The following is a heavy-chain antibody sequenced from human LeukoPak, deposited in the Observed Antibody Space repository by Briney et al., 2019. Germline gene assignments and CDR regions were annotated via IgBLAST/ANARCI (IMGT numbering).Heavy chain of an antibody. V-gene: IGHV3-30*18. CDR2: ISYDGSSK. J-gene: IGHJ4*02. D-gene: IGHD1-1*01. CDR3: AKGNWNDVQWYFDY. Sequence: PGGSLRLSCATSGFTFSSYGMHWVRQAPGKGLEWLAVISYDGSSKSYGDSVKGRFTISRDNSKYTVYMEMNSLRGEDTAVYYCAKGNWNDVQWYFDYWGQGILVTVSS. CDR1: GFTFSSYG.